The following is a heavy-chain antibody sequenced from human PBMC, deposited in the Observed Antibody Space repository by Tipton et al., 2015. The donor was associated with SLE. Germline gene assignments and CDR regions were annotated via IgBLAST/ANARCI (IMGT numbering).Heavy chain of an antibody. D-gene: IGHD2-15*01. CDR1: GYTFTSYG. Sequence: QLVQSGAEVKKPGESLKVSCKASGYTFTSYGISWVRQAPGQGLEWMGWISAYNGNTNYAQKLQGRVTMTTDTSTSTAYMELRSLRSDDTAVYYCAGGLGPYFSGGSCYPPYYCYGMDVWGQGTTVTVSS. CDR2: ISAYNGNT. J-gene: IGHJ6*02. V-gene: IGHV1-18*01. CDR3: AGGLGPYFSGGSCYPPYYCYGMDV.